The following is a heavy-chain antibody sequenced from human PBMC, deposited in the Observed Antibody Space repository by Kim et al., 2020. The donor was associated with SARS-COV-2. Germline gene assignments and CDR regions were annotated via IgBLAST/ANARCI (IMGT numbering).Heavy chain of an antibody. J-gene: IGHJ5*02. V-gene: IGHV4-34*01. CDR1: GGSFSGYY. D-gene: IGHD3-22*01. CDR2: INHSGST. Sequence: SETLSLTCAVYGGSFSGYYWSWIRQPPGKGLEWIGEINHSGSTNYNPSLKSRVTISVDTSKNQFSLKLSSVTAADTAVYYCSTAVRHNWFDPWGQGTLVTVSS. CDR3: STAVRHNWFDP.